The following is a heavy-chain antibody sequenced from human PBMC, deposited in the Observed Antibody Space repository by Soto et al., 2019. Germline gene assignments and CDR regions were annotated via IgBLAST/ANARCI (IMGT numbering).Heavy chain of an antibody. Sequence: SETLSLTCNVSGDAVSSGSYYWTWVRQPPGKGLEWIGNIYYSGATNYNPSLQNRVTISIDTSKNQYSLKLTSVTAADAALYYWARDIRGYSRALDYWGQGTQVTVPS. CDR1: GDAVSSGSYY. CDR3: ARDIRGYSRALDY. J-gene: IGHJ4*02. V-gene: IGHV4-61*01. CDR2: IYYSGAT. D-gene: IGHD5-12*01.